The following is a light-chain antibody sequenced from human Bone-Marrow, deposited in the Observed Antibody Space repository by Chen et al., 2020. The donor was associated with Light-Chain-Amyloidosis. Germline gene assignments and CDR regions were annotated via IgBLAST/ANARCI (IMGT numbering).Light chain of an antibody. V-gene: IGKV4-1*01. CDR2: WAS. CDR3: QQYYTTPFT. J-gene: IGKJ3*01. Sequence: DIVMTQSPDSLAVSLGERATINCKSSQSVLYSSSNKNYLAWYQQKPGQPPKLLIYWASTRKSGVPDRFSGSGSGTDFTLTISSLQAEDVAVYYCQQYYTTPFTFGPGTKVDIK. CDR1: QSVLYSSSNKNY.